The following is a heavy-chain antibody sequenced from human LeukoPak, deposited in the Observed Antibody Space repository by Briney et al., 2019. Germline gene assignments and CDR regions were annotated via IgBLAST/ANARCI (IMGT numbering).Heavy chain of an antibody. V-gene: IGHV1-69*06. CDR1: GGTFSSYA. CDR3: ARGGSLDVVPAAIRKTHQFDY. CDR2: IIPIFGTA. J-gene: IGHJ4*02. Sequence: ASVKVSCKASGGTFSSYAISWVRQAPGQGLEWMGGIIPIFGTANYAQKLQGRITITADKSTSTAYMELSSLRSEDTAVYYCARGGSLDVVPAAIRKTHQFDYWGQGTLVTVSS. D-gene: IGHD2-2*02.